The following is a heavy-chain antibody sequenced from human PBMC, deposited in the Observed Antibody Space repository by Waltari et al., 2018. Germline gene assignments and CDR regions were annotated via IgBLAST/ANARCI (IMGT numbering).Heavy chain of an antibody. CDR3: ATATTAHFDF. V-gene: IGHV4-38-2*01. J-gene: IGHJ4*02. Sequence: QVQLQESGPGLVKPSETLSLTCAVSGFSITSGYYWRWIRQPPGKGLEWVGTIYYSGTTYYTPSLQSRVSISVDTSKNEFSLTLTSVTAADTAVYYCATATTAHFDFWGQGSLVTVSS. CDR2: IYYSGTT. D-gene: IGHD4-17*01. CDR1: GFSITSGYY.